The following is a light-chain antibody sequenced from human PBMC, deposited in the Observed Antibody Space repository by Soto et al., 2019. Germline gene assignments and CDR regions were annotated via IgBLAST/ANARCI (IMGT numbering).Light chain of an antibody. V-gene: IGKV3-15*01. CDR2: GAS. J-gene: IGKJ1*01. CDR3: HQSANWPQP. CDR1: QSVSSTY. Sequence: IGLTQSAGALSLSPGERATLSCRASQSVSSTYLGWYQQKPGQAPRLIIYGASTRATGLPARFSGSGSGTDFTLTISSLQSEDFAVYYCHQSANWPQPCAQGTKVAIK.